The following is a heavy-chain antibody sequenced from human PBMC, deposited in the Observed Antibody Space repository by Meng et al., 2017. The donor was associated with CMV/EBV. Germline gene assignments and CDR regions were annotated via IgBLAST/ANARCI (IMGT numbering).Heavy chain of an antibody. D-gene: IGHD3-3*01. CDR1: GYTFTSYG. V-gene: IGHV1-18*01. CDR3: ARDLQLNLRFLEWLPLGGNSYYGMDV. J-gene: IGHJ6*02. Sequence: ASVKVSCKASGYTFTSYGISWVRQAPGQGLEWMGWISAYYGNTNYAQKLQGRVTITTDTSTSTAYMELRSLRSDDTAVYYCARDLQLNLRFLEWLPLGGNSYYGMDVWGQGTTVTVSS. CDR2: ISAYYGNT.